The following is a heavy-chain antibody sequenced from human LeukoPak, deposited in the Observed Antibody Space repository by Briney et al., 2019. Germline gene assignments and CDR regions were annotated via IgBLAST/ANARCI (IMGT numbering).Heavy chain of an antibody. CDR1: GFTFSDHF. J-gene: IGHJ3*02. D-gene: IGHD2/OR15-2a*01. V-gene: IGHV3-72*01. CDR3: TRGYFSGDYQFPFDI. CDR2: TKNKAYSYNT. Sequence: GGSLRLSCAASGFTFSDHFVDWVRQAPGKGLEWVGRTKNKAYSYNTEYAASVKGRFTISRDDSKNSLYLQMNFLTSDDTAVYYCTRGYFSGDYQFPFDIWGQGTMVTVSS.